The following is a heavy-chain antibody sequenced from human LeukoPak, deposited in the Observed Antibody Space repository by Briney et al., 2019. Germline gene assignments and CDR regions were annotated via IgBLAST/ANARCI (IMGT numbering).Heavy chain of an antibody. J-gene: IGHJ4*02. D-gene: IGHD2-2*01. Sequence: ASVTVSCQASGYTFNDYYMHWVRQAPGQGLEWMGWINPNDGDTNYAQKFQGRVTMTRDTSISTAHMEVSRLRSDDTAVYYCARANFLYCSSTTCLFDYWGQGTLVTVSS. CDR3: ARANFLYCSSTTCLFDY. CDR2: INPNDGDT. CDR1: GYTFNDYY. V-gene: IGHV1-2*02.